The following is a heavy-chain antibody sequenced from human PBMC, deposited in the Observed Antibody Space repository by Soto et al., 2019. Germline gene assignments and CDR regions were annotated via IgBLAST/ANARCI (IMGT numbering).Heavy chain of an antibody. CDR2: IKQDGSEK. D-gene: IGHD1-26*01. V-gene: IGHV3-7*01. CDR1: GFTFSSYW. J-gene: IGHJ3*02. CDR3: ARESNGELLQAFDI. Sequence: GGSLRLSCAASGFTFSSYWMSWVRQAPGKGLEWVANIKQDGSEKYYVDSVKGRFTISRDNAKNSLYLQMNSLRAEDTAVYYCARESNGELLQAFDIWGQGTMVTVSS.